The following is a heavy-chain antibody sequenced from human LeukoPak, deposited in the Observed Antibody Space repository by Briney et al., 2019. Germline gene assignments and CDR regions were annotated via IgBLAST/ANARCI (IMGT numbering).Heavy chain of an antibody. V-gene: IGHV1-24*01. D-gene: IGHD6-13*01. CDR3: ATWRIAAAGTPYDY. J-gene: IGHJ4*02. CDR1: GYTLTELS. CDR2: FDPEDGET. Sequence: ASVKVSCKVSGYTLTELSMHWVRQAPGKGLEWMGGFDPEDGETIYAQKFQGRVTMTEDTSTDTAYMELSSLRSEDTAVYYCATWRIAAAGTPYDYWGQGTLVTVSS.